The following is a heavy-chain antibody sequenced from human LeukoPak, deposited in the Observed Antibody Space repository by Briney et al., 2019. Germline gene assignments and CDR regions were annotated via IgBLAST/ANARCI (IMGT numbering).Heavy chain of an antibody. CDR1: GFTFTTYS. V-gene: IGHV3-21*01. CDR2: VSSTSRFI. D-gene: IGHD3-10*01. J-gene: IGHJ4*02. CDR3: AKVPVYYGSGSYFDY. Sequence: GGSLRLSCAASGFTFTTYSMNWVRQAPGKGLEWVSFVSSTSRFISYADSVKGRFTISRDNAKNSLYLQMTSLRAEDTAVYYCAKVPVYYGSGSYFDYWGQGTLVTVSS.